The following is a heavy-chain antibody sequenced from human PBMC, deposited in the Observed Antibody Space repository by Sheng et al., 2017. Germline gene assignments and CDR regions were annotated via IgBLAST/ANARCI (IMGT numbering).Heavy chain of an antibody. J-gene: IGHJ6*03. Sequence: QVQLVQSGAEVKKPGSSVKVSCKASGGTFSSYAISWVRQAPGQGLEWMGGIIPILGIANYAQKFQGRVTITADKSTSTAYMELSSLRSEDTAVYYCARDLERITMIVVDPYYYYMDVWGKGTTVTVSS. CDR2: IIPILGIA. D-gene: IGHD3-22*01. V-gene: IGHV1-69*04. CDR1: GGTFSSYA. CDR3: ARDLERITMIVVDPYYYYMDV.